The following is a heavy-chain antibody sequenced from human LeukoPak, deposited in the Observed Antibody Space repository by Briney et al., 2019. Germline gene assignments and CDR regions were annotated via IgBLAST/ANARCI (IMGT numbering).Heavy chain of an antibody. J-gene: IGHJ4*02. CDR2: ISYDGSNK. D-gene: IGHD5-18*01. CDR3: AKDRRYSYGARFDY. Sequence: GGSLRLSCAASGFTFSSYGMHWVRQAPGKGLEWVAVISYDGSNKYYADSVKGRFTISRDNSKNTLYLQMNSLRAEDTAVYYCAKDRRYSYGARFDYWGQGTLVTVSS. V-gene: IGHV3-30*18. CDR1: GFTFSSYG.